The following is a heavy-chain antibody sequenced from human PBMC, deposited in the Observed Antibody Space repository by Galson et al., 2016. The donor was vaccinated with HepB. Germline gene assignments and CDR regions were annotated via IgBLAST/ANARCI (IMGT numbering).Heavy chain of an antibody. Sequence: SLRLSCAASGFSFSNYGMHWVRQAPGKGLEWVAGVSYGGSKNHYVDSVKGRFTISRDNSKNTLYLQMNSLRPEDTAIYYCAKDYCSDTCHLGRWNVWGQGTPVTVSS. CDR3: AKDYCSDTCHLGRWNV. J-gene: IGHJ6*02. CDR1: GFSFSNYG. V-gene: IGHV3-30*18. CDR2: VSYGGSKN. D-gene: IGHD2-15*01.